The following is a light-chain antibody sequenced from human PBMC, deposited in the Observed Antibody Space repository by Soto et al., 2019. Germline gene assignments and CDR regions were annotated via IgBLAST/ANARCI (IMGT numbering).Light chain of an antibody. V-gene: IGLV2-14*01. CDR1: SSDSIASDY. J-gene: IGLJ2*01. Sequence: LTQPHSVSESPGKTVTISCTRSSDSIASDYVSWYQQHPGKAPQLVIYEVTNRPSGVSNRFSGSKSGNTASLTISGLQAEDEADYYCSSYTTSSTVVIGGGTKVTVL. CDR2: EVT. CDR3: SSYTTSSTVV.